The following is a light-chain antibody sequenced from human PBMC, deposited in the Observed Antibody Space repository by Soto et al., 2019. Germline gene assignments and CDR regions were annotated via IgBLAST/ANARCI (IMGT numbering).Light chain of an antibody. J-gene: IGKJ5*01. CDR1: QSVSSY. Sequence: EIVLTQAPATLSLSPGERATLSCRAGQSVSSYLAWYQQKPGQAPRLLIYDASNRATGIPARFSGSGSGTDFTLTISSLEPKDFAVYYCQQRSNWPPTFGQGTRLENK. CDR3: QQRSNWPPT. V-gene: IGKV3-11*01. CDR2: DAS.